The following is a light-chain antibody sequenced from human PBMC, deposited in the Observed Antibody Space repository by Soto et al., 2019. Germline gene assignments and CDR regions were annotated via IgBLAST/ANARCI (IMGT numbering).Light chain of an antibody. Sequence: EIVLTQSPATLSLSPGERATLSCRASQSVSSYLAWYQQKPGQAPRLLIYDASNRATGIPARFSGSGSGTDFTLTIRSIEPEDFAVYYCQQRSNWPRTFGQGNKVEIK. J-gene: IGKJ1*01. CDR2: DAS. CDR1: QSVSSY. CDR3: QQRSNWPRT. V-gene: IGKV3-11*01.